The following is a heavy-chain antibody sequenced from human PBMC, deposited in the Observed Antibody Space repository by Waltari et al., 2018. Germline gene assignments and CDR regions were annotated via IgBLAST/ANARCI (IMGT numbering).Heavy chain of an antibody. CDR3: VKRFCDGDCYSDY. CDR1: GFTFSTYA. Sequence: EVQLLESGGDLVQPGGSLRLSCAASGFTFSTYAMSRVRRAPGKGLEWVSAIYSGGITTYYADSVKGRFTISRDNSKNTVYLQMNSLRAEDTAVYYCVKRFCDGDCYSDYWGQGTLVTVSS. CDR2: IYSGGITT. V-gene: IGHV3-23*03. J-gene: IGHJ4*02. D-gene: IGHD2-21*01.